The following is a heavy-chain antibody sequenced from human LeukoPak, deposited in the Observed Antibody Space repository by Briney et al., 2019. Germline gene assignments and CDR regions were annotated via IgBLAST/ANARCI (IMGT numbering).Heavy chain of an antibody. J-gene: IGHJ5*02. CDR3: ARHPIFSGTASQLWFDP. CDR1: GGSISTTDYY. D-gene: IGHD3-10*01. Sequence: PSETLSLTCTISGGSISTTDYYWGWIRQPPGKGPEWIGSIYYAGSTFYKPSPRSRVTISVDTSKNQFSLTLNSVTAADTAVYYCARHPIFSGTASQLWFDPWGQGALVTVSS. V-gene: IGHV4-39*01. CDR2: IYYAGST.